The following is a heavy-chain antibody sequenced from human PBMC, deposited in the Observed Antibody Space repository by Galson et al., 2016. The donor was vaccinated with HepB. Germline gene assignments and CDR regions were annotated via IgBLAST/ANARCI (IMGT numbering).Heavy chain of an antibody. J-gene: IGHJ3*02. Sequence: SLRLSCAVSGFSLTSHAIHWVRHAPGKGLEWVAVISYDGNYQVYADSVKGRFTISRDLSENTVYLQLNSLRPEDTAVFYCAREGPRISTTEVASAFDIWGQGTTVTVSS. CDR3: AREGPRISTTEVASAFDI. V-gene: IGHV3-30-3*01. CDR2: ISYDGNYQ. CDR1: GFSLTSHA. D-gene: IGHD5/OR15-5a*01.